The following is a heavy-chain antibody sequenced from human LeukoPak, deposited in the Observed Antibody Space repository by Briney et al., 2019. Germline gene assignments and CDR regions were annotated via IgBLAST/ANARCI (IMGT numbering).Heavy chain of an antibody. Sequence: PGGSLRLSCAASGFTFSSYAMSWVRQAPGKGLEWVSAISGSGGSTYYADSVKGRFTISRDNSKNTLYLQMNSLRAEDTAVYYCAKDPGKYYGSGSYGYWGQGTLVTVSS. CDR3: AKDPGKYYGSGSYGY. CDR2: ISGSGGST. V-gene: IGHV3-23*01. J-gene: IGHJ4*02. CDR1: GFTFSSYA. D-gene: IGHD3-10*01.